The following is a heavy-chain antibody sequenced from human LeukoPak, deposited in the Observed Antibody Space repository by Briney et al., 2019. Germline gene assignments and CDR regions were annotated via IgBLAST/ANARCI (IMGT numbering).Heavy chain of an antibody. Sequence: GGSLRLSCAASGFTFSSYSMNWVRQAPGKGLEWVSSISSSSSYRYYADSVKGRFTISRDNAKNSLYLQMNSLRAEDTAVYYCASVFAGPPAYYYYGMDVWGKGTTVTVSS. CDR2: ISSSSSYR. CDR3: ASVFAGPPAYYYYGMDV. D-gene: IGHD3-10*01. V-gene: IGHV3-21*01. J-gene: IGHJ6*04. CDR1: GFTFSSYS.